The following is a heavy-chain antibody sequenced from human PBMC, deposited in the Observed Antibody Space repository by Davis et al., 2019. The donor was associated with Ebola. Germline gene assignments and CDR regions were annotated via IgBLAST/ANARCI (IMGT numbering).Heavy chain of an antibody. Sequence: ASVKVSCKASGYTFTGYYMHWVRQAPGQGLEWMGWINPNSGGTNYAQKFQGRVTMTRDTSISTAYMELSRLRSDDTAVYYCASEEAVWASISVPNCLGYWGQGTLVTVSP. CDR2: INPNSGGT. J-gene: IGHJ4*02. D-gene: IGHD3-16*01. CDR3: ASEEAVWASISVPNCLGY. V-gene: IGHV1-2*02. CDR1: GYTFTGYY.